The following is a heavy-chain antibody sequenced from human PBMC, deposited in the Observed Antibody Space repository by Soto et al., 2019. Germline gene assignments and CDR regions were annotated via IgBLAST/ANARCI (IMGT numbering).Heavy chain of an antibody. CDR2: IDHSGNT. Sequence: SETLSLTCTVSGGSMSSYYWTWIRQPPGKGLEWIGYIDHSGNTNYNASLKSRVTISVDMSNNQFSLRMNSVTAADTAMYYCAREYSGTYYTHYYGLDVWGQGATVTVSS. D-gene: IGHD1-26*01. V-gene: IGHV4-59*01. CDR1: GGSMSSYY. CDR3: AREYSGTYYTHYYGLDV. J-gene: IGHJ6*02.